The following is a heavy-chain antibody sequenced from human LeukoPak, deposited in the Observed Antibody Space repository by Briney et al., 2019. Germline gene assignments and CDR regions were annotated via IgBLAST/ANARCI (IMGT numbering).Heavy chain of an antibody. CDR1: GGSISSYY. CDR3: ARDTGGDYDYYYGMDV. J-gene: IGHJ6*02. V-gene: IGHV4-59*01. CDR2: IYYIGST. Sequence: SETLSLTCTVSGGSISSYYWNWIRQPPGKGLEWIGYIYYIGSTNYNPSLKSRVTISVDTSKNQFSLKLGSVTAADTAVYYCARDTGGDYDYYYGMDVWGQGTAVTVSS. D-gene: IGHD2-8*02.